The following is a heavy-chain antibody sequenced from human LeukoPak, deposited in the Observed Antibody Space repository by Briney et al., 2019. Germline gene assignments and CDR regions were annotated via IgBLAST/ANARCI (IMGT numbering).Heavy chain of an antibody. CDR3: ARGYAAAGSGPY. CDR1: GFTFSSYG. V-gene: IGHV3-74*01. J-gene: IGHJ4*02. Sequence: GGSLRLSCAASGFTFSSYGMHWVRQAPGKGLVWVSRINSDGSSISYADSVKGRFTISRDNAKNTLYLQMNSLRAEDTAVYYCARGYAAAGSGPYWGQGTLVTVSS. D-gene: IGHD6-13*01. CDR2: INSDGSSI.